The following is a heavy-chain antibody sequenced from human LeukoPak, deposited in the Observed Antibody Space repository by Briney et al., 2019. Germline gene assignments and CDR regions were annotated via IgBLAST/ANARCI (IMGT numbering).Heavy chain of an antibody. CDR1: GFTFSSYS. J-gene: IGHJ4*02. CDR2: ISSSSTI. Sequence: PGGSLRLSCAASGFTFSSYSMNWVRQAPGKGLEWVSYISSSSTIYYADSVKGRFTISRDNAKNSLYLQMNSLRAEDTAIYYCATRLLGYCSDDRCYSDDQPFDDWGQGTLVTVSS. CDR3: ATRLLGYCSDDRCYSDDQPFDD. D-gene: IGHD2-15*01. V-gene: IGHV3-48*01.